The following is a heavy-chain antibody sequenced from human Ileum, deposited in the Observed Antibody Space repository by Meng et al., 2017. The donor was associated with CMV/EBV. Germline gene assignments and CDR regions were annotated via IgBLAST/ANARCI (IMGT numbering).Heavy chain of an antibody. CDR2: IRDSGTT. Sequence: GESLKISCAASGFIFSAYPMSWIRQGPGKGLEWIAHIRDSGTTYYADSVRGRFTISRDNAKTSLFLQMSSLRAEDTAVYFCARDHDFGFDLWGQGTLVTVSS. CDR3: ARDHDFGFDL. D-gene: IGHD1-1*01. V-gene: IGHV3-11*04. CDR1: GFIFSAYP. J-gene: IGHJ4*02.